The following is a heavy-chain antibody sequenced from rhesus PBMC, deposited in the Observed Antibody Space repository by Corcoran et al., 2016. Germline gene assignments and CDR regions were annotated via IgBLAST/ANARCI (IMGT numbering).Heavy chain of an antibody. CDR2: IESAGRGT. J-gene: IGHJ4*01. V-gene: IGHV3-28*02. CDR3: ARDSIGY. Sequence: EVQLVESGGGLAKPGGSLRLSCAASGFTFSNYWMYWVRQAPGRGLEWISAIESAGRGTYYADSVKGRFTISRENAKKTLYLQMESLRTEDTAVYHCARDSIGYWGQGVLVTVSS. D-gene: IGHD1-44*01. CDR1: GFTFSNYW.